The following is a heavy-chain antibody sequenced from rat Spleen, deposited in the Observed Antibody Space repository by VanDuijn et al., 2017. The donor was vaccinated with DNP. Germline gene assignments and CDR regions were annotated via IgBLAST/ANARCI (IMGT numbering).Heavy chain of an antibody. V-gene: IGHV1-43*01. CDR1: DYTFTSYY. CDR3: ARRNSGSLIDY. J-gene: IGHJ2*01. Sequence: QVQLQQSGAELATPGSSVKISCKTSDYTFTSYYISWIIQTTGQGLEYIGYINTGSGGTNYNEKFKGKATLTVDKSSSTAFMQLSSLTPDDSAVYYCARRNSGSLIDYWGQGVMVTVSS. CDR2: INTGSGGT. D-gene: IGHD4-3*01.